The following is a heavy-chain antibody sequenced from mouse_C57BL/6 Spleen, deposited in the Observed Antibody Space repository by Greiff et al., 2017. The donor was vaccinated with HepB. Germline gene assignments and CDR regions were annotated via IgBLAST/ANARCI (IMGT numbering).Heavy chain of an antibody. J-gene: IGHJ2*01. CDR1: GYTFTSYW. CDR3: ARYYGSFDY. Sequence: QVQLQQPGAELVKPGASVKLSCKASGYTFTSYWMHWVKQSPGQGLEWIGMIQPNSGSTNYNEKFKSKATLTVDKSTSTAYMQLSSLTSEDSAVYYCARYYGSFDYWGQGTTLTVSS. V-gene: IGHV1-64*01. D-gene: IGHD1-1*01. CDR2: IQPNSGST.